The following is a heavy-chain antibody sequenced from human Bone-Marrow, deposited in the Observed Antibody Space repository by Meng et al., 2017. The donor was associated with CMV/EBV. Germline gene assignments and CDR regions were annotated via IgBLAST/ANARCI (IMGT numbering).Heavy chain of an antibody. D-gene: IGHD3-10*01. CDR3: GTDVI. CDR2: IYSGGDT. Sequence: EVQLVESGGDLIQPGGSRRLSCATSGFAVTNNYMSWVRQAPGKGLECVSVIYSGGDTYYADSVKGRFTISRDSSKNTLYLQMSSLRAEDTAVYYCGTDVIRGQGTLVTVSS. J-gene: IGHJ4*02. CDR1: GFAVTNNY. V-gene: IGHV3-53*01.